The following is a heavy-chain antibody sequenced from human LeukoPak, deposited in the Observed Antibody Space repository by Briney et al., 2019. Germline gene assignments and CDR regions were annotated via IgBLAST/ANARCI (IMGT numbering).Heavy chain of an antibody. CDR1: GLTFSSYA. Sequence: GGSLRLSCAASGLTFSSYAVSWVRQAPGKGLEWVSAISGSGGSTYYADSVKGRFTISRDNSKNTLYLQMNSLRAEDTAVYYCAKGSIRGVIITALDYWGQGTLVTVSS. V-gene: IGHV3-23*01. CDR2: ISGSGGST. J-gene: IGHJ4*02. CDR3: AKGSIRGVIITALDY. D-gene: IGHD3-10*01.